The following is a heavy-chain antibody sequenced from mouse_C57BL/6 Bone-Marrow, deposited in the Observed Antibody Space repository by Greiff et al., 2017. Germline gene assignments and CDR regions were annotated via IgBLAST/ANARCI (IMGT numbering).Heavy chain of an antibody. V-gene: IGHV5-6*01. J-gene: IGHJ2*01. CDR3: ARQYYFDY. CDR1: GFTFSSYG. Sequence: EVKLVESGGDLVKPGGSLKLSCAASGFTFSSYGMSWVRQTPDKRLEWVATISSGGSYTYYPDSVKGRFTISRDNAKNTLYLQMSSLKSEDTAMYYCARQYYFDYWGQGTTLTVSS. CDR2: ISSGGSYT.